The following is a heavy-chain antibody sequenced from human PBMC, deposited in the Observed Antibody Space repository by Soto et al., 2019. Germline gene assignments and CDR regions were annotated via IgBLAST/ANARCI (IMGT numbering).Heavy chain of an antibody. D-gene: IGHD6-19*01. CDR3: AKDHSSGWYDY. Sequence: GGSLRLSCAASGFTFSSYCMHWVRQAPGKGLEWVAVISYDGSNKYYADSVKGRFTISRDNSKNTLYLQMNSLRAEDTAVYYCAKDHSSGWYDYWGQGTLVTVSS. J-gene: IGHJ4*02. CDR2: ISYDGSNK. CDR1: GFTFSSYC. V-gene: IGHV3-30*18.